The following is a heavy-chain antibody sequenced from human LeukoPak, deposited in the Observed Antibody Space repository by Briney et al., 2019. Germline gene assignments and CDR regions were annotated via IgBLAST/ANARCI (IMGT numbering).Heavy chain of an antibody. Sequence: ASVKVSCKASGGTFSSYAISWVRQAPGQGLEWMGGIIPIFGTANCAQKFQGRVTITADESTSTAYMKLSSLRSEDTAVYYCARGLRFLEGYREFDYWGQGTLVTVSS. CDR2: IIPIFGTA. V-gene: IGHV1-69*13. J-gene: IGHJ4*02. CDR1: GGTFSSYA. CDR3: ARGLRFLEGYREFDY. D-gene: IGHD3-3*01.